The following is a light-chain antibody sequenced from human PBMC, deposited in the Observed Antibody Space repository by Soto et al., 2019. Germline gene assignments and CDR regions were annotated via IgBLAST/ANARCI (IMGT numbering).Light chain of an antibody. CDR1: QGISSW. CDR2: SAS. CDR3: LQDYNYPRT. V-gene: IGKV1-6*01. J-gene: IGKJ4*01. Sequence: IQITQSPSTLSGSVGDRVTITCRASQGISSWLAWYQQKPGKAPNLLIYSASTVQTGVPSRFSGSGSGTDFTLSISSLQPEDFATYYCLQDYNYPRTFGGGTKVDI.